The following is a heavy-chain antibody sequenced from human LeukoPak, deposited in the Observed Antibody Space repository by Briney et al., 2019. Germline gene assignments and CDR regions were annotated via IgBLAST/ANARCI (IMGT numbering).Heavy chain of an antibody. CDR3: ASRYCVPAAKSDYMDD. CDR1: GGSISSYY. J-gene: IGHJ6*03. V-gene: IGHV4-59*08. CDR2: IYCSGST. Sequence: SQTLSLTWTVSGGSISSYYWSWIRQPPRNGLGCIGYIYCSGSTSYNPSLKSRVTISIDTSKNHFSLRLSSVTAADTAVYYCASRYCVPAAKSDYMDDWGTGTTATVSS. D-gene: IGHD2-2*01.